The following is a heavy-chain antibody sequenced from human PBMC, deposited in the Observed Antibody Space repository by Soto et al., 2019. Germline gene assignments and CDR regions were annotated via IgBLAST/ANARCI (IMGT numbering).Heavy chain of an antibody. CDR3: AKNWNWGSLVH. CDR1: GDTISTGGYT. V-gene: IGHV4-30-2*01. J-gene: IGHJ4*02. D-gene: IGHD7-27*01. Sequence: SETLSLTCDVSGDTISTGGYTWAWIRQPPGKALEWIGHTYHSGSTSYNPSLKSRVTISVDTPKNQFSLKLSSVTAADTAVYYCAKNWNWGSLVHWGQGTLVTVSS. CDR2: TYHSGST.